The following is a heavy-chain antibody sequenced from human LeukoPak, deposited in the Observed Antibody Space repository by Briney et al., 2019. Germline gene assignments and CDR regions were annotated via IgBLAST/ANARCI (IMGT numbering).Heavy chain of an antibody. CDR2: IYTSGST. V-gene: IGHV4-61*02. Sequence: SETLSLTCTVSGGSISSGSYYWSWIRQPAGKGLEWIGRIYTSGSTNYNPSLKSRVTISVDTSKNQFSLKLSSVTAADTAVYYCARGPPFDYWGQGTLVTVSS. CDR1: GGSISSGSYY. J-gene: IGHJ4*02. CDR3: ARGPPFDY.